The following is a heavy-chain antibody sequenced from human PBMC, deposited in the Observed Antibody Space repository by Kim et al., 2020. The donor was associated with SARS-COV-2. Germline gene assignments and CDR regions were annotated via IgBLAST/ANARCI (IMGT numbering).Heavy chain of an antibody. V-gene: IGHV3-11*01. Sequence: GSSPDYADSVNGRFTISRDSAKRSVSLQMNSLTPEDTAVYYCVREPSNWGQGTLVTVSS. J-gene: IGHJ4*02. CDR2: GSSP. CDR3: VREPSN.